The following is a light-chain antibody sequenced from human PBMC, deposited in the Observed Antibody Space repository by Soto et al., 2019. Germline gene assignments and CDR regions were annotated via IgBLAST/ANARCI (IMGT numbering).Light chain of an antibody. Sequence: EIVMTQSPPTLSVSPGERATLSCRASQSVGSKLACYQQRPGQAPRLLIYDASNRATGIPARFSGSGSGTDFSLTISSLQSEDFAVYSCQQYGDWPGAFGGGTKVEIK. V-gene: IGKV3D-15*01. CDR1: QSVGSK. J-gene: IGKJ4*01. CDR2: DAS. CDR3: QQYGDWPGA.